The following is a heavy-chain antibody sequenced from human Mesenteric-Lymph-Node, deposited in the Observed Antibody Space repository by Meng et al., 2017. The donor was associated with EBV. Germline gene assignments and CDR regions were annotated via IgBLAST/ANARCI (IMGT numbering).Heavy chain of an antibody. CDR1: VGSIIMSNW. CDR3: ASAQCSGGGCPGGS. Sequence: VRLAAPRPSLANPSGTLALTWAVLVGSIIMSNWWSWVRQPPGNGLEWIGEIYHSGITNYNPSLSSRVTMSVDKSKNQFSLNLISLTAADTAVYYCASAQCSGGGCPGGSWGQGTLVTVSS. J-gene: IGHJ5*02. D-gene: IGHD2-15*01. V-gene: IGHV4-4*02. CDR2: IYHSGIT.